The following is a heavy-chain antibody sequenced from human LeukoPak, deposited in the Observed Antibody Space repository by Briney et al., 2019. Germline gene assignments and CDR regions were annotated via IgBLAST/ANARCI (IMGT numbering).Heavy chain of an antibody. D-gene: IGHD3-22*01. CDR1: GFTFSSYG. V-gene: IGHV3-30*18. J-gene: IGHJ4*02. Sequence: QPGRCLRLSCAASGFTFSSYGMHWVRQAPGKGLEWVAVISYDGSNKYYADSVKGRFTISRDNSKNTLYLQMNSLRAEDTAVYYCAKADYYDSSGYVDYWGQGTLVTVSS. CDR2: ISYDGSNK. CDR3: AKADYYDSSGYVDY.